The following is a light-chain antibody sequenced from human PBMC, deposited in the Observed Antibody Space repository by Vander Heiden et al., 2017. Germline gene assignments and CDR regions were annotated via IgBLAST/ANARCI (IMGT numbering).Light chain of an antibody. CDR2: VNSDGRY. Sequence: QLVVTQSPSAPASLGASVKLTCTLNIGNTKFAIAWHQQQPQKVPRYLMKVNSDGRYNKGDGIPDRFSGSSSGAERYLTISSLQSEDEADYYCQTWTTGIRVFGGGTKLTVL. V-gene: IGLV4-69*01. J-gene: IGLJ3*02. CDR3: QTWTTGIRV. CDR1: IGNTKFA.